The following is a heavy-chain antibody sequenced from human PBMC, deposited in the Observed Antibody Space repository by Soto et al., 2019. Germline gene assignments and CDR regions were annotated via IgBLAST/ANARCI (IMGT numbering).Heavy chain of an antibody. V-gene: IGHV1-2*04. J-gene: IGHJ6*02. Sequence: QVQLVQSGAEVKKPGASVKVSCKASGYTFTGYYMHWVRQAPGQGLEWMGWINPNSGGTNHAQKFQGWVTMTRDTSISTAYMELSRLRSDDTAVYYCARGGSSGNHMDVWGQGPTVTVSS. CDR1: GYTFTGYY. CDR3: ARGGSSGNHMDV. CDR2: INPNSGGT. D-gene: IGHD6-19*01.